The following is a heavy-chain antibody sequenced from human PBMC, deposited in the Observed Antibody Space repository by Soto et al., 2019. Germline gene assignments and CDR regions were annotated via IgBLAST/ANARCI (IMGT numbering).Heavy chain of an antibody. CDR1: GGSISSGGYY. CDR3: ASGTRTNDYVWGSYRYGFDY. J-gene: IGHJ4*02. D-gene: IGHD3-16*02. CDR2: IYYSGST. Sequence: SETLSLTCTVSGGSISSGGYYWSWVRQHPGKGLEWIGYIYYSGSTYYNPSLKSRVTISVDTSKNQFSLKLSSVTAADTAVYYCASGTRTNDYVWGSYRYGFDYWGQGTLVTVSS. V-gene: IGHV4-31*03.